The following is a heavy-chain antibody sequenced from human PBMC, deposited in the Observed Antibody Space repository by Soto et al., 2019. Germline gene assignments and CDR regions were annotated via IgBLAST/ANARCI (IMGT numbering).Heavy chain of an antibody. V-gene: IGHV3-23*01. Sequence: GGSLRLSCAASGFTFSSYAMSWVRQAPGKGLEWVSAISGSGGSTYYADSVKGRFTISRDNSKNTLYLQMNSLRAEDTAVYYWANGYSSSWYGFQHWGQGTLVTVSS. CDR2: ISGSGGST. J-gene: IGHJ1*01. CDR1: GFTFSSYA. D-gene: IGHD6-13*01. CDR3: ANGYSSSWYGFQH.